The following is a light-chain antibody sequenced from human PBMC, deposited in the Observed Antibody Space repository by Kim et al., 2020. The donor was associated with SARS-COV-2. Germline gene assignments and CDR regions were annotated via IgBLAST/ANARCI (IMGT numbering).Light chain of an antibody. CDR1: RRHSSYA. V-gene: IGLV4-69*01. CDR3: QTWGTGIVV. J-gene: IGLJ2*01. CDR2: LNSDGSH. Sequence: SVKLPCTLSRRHSSYAIAWHQQQPEKGPRYLMKLNSDGSHSKGDGIPDRFSGSSSGAERYLTISSLQSEDEADYYCQTWGTGIVVFGGGTQLTVL.